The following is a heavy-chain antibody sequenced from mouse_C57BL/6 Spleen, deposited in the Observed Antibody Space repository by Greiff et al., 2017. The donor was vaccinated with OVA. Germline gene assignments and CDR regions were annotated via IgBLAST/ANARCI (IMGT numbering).Heavy chain of an antibody. Sequence: EVQLQESGAELVKPGASVKLSCTASGFNIKDYYMHWVKQRTEQGLEWLGRIDPEDGETKYAPKFQGKATITADTSSNTAYLQLSSLTAEDTAVYYCATYGNYVGPFAYWGQGTLVTVSA. D-gene: IGHD2-1*01. CDR1: GFNIKDYY. J-gene: IGHJ3*01. V-gene: IGHV14-2*01. CDR2: IDPEDGET. CDR3: ATYGNYVGPFAY.